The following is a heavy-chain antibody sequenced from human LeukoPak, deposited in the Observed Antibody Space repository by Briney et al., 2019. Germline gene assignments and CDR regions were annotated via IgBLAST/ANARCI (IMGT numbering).Heavy chain of an antibody. D-gene: IGHD3-22*01. CDR2: MYFSGST. CDR3: ARHSPDYYDSSGYRYYYYYMDV. CDR1: GGSLSSTSYY. Sequence: SETLSLTCTVSGGSLSSTSYYWGWIRQPPGKGLEWIGTMYFSGSTYYNPSLERRVTISVDRSQNQFSLKVTSVTAADTAVYYCARHSPDYYDSSGYRYYYYYMDVWGKGTTVTVSS. J-gene: IGHJ6*03. V-gene: IGHV4-39*01.